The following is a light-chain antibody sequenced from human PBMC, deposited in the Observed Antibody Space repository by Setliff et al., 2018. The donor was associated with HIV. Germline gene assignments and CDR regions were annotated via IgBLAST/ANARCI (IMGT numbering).Light chain of an antibody. CDR1: NSNIGNNP. J-gene: IGLJ1*01. CDR3: AAWDYSLSGYV. V-gene: IGLV1-36*01. CDR2: YND. Sequence: QSVLTQPPSVSEAPGQRVTISCSGSNSNIGNNPVNWYQQLPGKAPKLLIYYNDLVPSGISDRFSGSKYGTSASLAISGLQSEDEADFYCAAWDYSLSGYVFGTGTKVTVL.